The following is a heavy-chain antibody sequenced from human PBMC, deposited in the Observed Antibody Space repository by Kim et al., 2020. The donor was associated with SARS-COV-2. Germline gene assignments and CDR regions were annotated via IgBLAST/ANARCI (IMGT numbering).Heavy chain of an antibody. J-gene: IGHJ6*02. CDR3: ARFSGSRYYYYGMDV. V-gene: IGHV4-4*02. CDR1: GGSISSSNW. CDR2: IYHSGST. Sequence: SETLSLTCAVSGGSISSSNWWSWVRQPPGKGLEWIGEIYHSGSTNYNPSLKSRVTISVDKSKNQFSLKLSSVTAADTAVYYCARFSGSRYYYYGMDVWGQGTTVTVSS. D-gene: IGHD3-10*01.